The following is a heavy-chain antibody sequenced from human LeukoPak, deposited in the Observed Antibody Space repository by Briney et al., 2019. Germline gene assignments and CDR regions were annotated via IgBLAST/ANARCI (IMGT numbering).Heavy chain of an antibody. J-gene: IGHJ4*02. CDR2: IFHSGST. V-gene: IGHV4-4*02. Sequence: SGTLSLTCAVSGVSISNNNWWSWVRQPPGKGLEWIAEIFHSGSTNYHPSLKSRVTMSVDKSKNQFSLKLSSVTAADTAVYYCARDLYGSGTRFDYWGQGALDTVSS. D-gene: IGHD3-10*01. CDR3: ARDLYGSGTRFDY. CDR1: GVSISNNNW.